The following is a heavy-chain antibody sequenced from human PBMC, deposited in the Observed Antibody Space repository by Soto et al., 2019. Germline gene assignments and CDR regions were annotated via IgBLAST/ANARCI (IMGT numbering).Heavy chain of an antibody. CDR1: GGTFSGYA. Sequence: SVKISCKAAGGTFSGYAIRWVRQAPGQGLEWMGGIIPIFGTANYAQKFQGRVTITADESTSTAYMELSSLRSEDTAVYYCARGWIVLVPAAIENWFDPWGQGTLVTVSS. J-gene: IGHJ5*02. D-gene: IGHD2-2*01. V-gene: IGHV1-69*13. CDR3: ARGWIVLVPAAIENWFDP. CDR2: IIPIFGTA.